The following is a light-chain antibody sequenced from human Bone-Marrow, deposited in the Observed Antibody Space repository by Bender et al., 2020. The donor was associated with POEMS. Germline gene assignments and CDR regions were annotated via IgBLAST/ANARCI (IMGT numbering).Light chain of an antibody. J-gene: IGLJ3*02. V-gene: IGLV1-44*01. Sequence: QSVLTQPPSASGTPGHRVTISCSGSSSKFGSYPVNWYQQLPGAAPKLVIFNNSQRPSGVPDRFPGSNSGTSAALAISGLRSDDEADFYCATWDDSLNGWVFGGGTKLTVL. CDR3: ATWDDSLNGWV. CDR1: SSKFGSYP. CDR2: NNS.